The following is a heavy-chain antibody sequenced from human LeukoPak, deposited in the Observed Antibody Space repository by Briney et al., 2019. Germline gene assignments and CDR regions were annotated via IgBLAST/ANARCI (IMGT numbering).Heavy chain of an antibody. CDR2: IYYSGNP. D-gene: IGHD5-18*01. V-gene: IGHV4-59*08. CDR3: ASQRGYAYGFDS. J-gene: IGHJ4*02. CDR1: GGSFRSYY. Sequence: SETLSLTCTVSGGSFRSYYWTWIRQTPGKGLEWIGHIYYSGNPTYNPSLKSRFTISVDPSKNQVALKVKSVTTEDTAVYYCASQRGYAYGFDSWGQGTWVTVSP.